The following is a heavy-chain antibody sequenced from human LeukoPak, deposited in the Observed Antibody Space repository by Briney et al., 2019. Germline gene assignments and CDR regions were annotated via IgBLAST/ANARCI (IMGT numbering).Heavy chain of an antibody. D-gene: IGHD2-15*01. CDR1: GYSFTSYW. V-gene: IGHV5-51*01. J-gene: IGHJ3*02. Sequence: KRGESLKISCKGSGYSFTSYWIGWVRQMPGKGLEWMGIIYPGDSDTRYSPSFQGQVTISADKSISTAYLQWSSLKASDTAMYYCARLACSGGSCYDDAFDIWGQGTMVTVSS. CDR2: IYPGDSDT. CDR3: ARLACSGGSCYDDAFDI.